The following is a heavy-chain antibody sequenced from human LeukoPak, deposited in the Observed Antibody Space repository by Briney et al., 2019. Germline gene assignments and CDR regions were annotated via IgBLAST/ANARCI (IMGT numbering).Heavy chain of an antibody. Sequence: AAVKVSRNTSGYTFASYYIHWVRQAPGQGPEWVGIINLSGGTAATPQNYQRGVTMTRATSTSSVYMERSSLRSEDTAVYYCARGMVRGVIRGSFDYWGQGTPVTVSS. V-gene: IGHV1-46*01. D-gene: IGHD3-10*01. CDR3: ARGMVRGVIRGSFDY. J-gene: IGHJ4*02. CDR2: INLSGGTA. CDR1: GYTFASYY.